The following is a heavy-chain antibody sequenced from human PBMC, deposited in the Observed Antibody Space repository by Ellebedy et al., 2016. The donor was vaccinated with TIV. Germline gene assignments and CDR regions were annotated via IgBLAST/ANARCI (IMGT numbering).Heavy chain of an antibody. CDR3: ARDWVSTWFGDYYGMDV. CDR1: GFTFSSYA. CDR2: ISYDGTNK. Sequence: PGGSLRLSCAASGFTFSSYAIHWVRQAPGKGLEWVAVISYDGTNKYYADSVKGRFTISRDNSKNTLYLQMNSLRAEDTALYYCARDWVSTWFGDYYGMDVWGQGTTVTVSS. V-gene: IGHV3-30-3*01. D-gene: IGHD3-10*01. J-gene: IGHJ6*02.